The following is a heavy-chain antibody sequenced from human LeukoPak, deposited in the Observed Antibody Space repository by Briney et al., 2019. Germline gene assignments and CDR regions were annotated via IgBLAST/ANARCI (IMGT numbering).Heavy chain of an antibody. CDR3: ASVSPAADY. CDR2: INRSWNT. CDR1: GGSISSYY. V-gene: IGHV4-4*07. J-gene: IGHJ4*02. Sequence: PSETLSLTCTVSGGSISSYYWSWIRQPAGKGLEWIGSINRSWNTYYNPSFKSRVTISLDTSTNQYSLKVSSVTAADTAVYYCASVSPAADYWGQGTLVTVSS.